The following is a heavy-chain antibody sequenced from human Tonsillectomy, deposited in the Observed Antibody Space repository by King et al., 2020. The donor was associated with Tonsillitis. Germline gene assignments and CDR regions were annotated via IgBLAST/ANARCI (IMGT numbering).Heavy chain of an antibody. CDR1: GFTFSSYW. CDR2: INSDGSST. D-gene: IGHD5-24*01. CDR3: ARYGSMEMATIYPFDY. Sequence: VQLVESGGGLVQPGGSLRLSCAASGFTFSSYWMHWVRQAPGKGLVWVSRINSDGSSTRYADSVKGRFTISRDNAKNTLYLQMNSLRAEDTAVYYCARYGSMEMATIYPFDYWGQGILVTVSS. V-gene: IGHV3-74*01. J-gene: IGHJ4*02.